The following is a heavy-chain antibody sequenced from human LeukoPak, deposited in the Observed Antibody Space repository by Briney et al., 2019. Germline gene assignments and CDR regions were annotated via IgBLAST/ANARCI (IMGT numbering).Heavy chain of an antibody. V-gene: IGHV3-30*18. J-gene: IGHJ4*02. D-gene: IGHD3-22*01. CDR1: GFTFSSYG. CDR2: ISYDGSNK. CDR3: AKSSYYYDSSGSNPPHFDY. Sequence: GGSLRLSCAASGFTFSSYGMHWVRQAPGKGLEWVAVISYDGSNKYYADSVKGRFTISRDNSKNTLYLQMNSLRAEDTAVYYCAKSSYYYDSSGSNPPHFDYWGQGTLVTVSS.